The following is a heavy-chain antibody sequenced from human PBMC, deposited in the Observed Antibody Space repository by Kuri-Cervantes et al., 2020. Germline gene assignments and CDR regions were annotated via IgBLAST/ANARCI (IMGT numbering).Heavy chain of an antibody. V-gene: IGHV4-4*07. CDR3: ARGPLSSGLRVGRVFDY. CDR1: GGSISSYY. J-gene: IGHJ4*02. CDR2: IYTSGSP. D-gene: IGHD3-16*01. Sequence: SETLSLTCTVSGGSISSYYWSWIRQPAGKGLQWIGRIYTSGSPNYNPSLKSRVTISLDKSKNQFSLKLNSVTAAATAVYYCARGPLSSGLRVGRVFDYWGQGTLVTVSS.